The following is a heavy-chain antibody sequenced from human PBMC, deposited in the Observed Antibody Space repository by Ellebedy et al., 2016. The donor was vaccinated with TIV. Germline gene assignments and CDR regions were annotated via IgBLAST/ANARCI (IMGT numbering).Heavy chain of an antibody. D-gene: IGHD3-10*01. V-gene: IGHV4-39*01. CDR1: GDSISSSTYY. Sequence: SETLSLTCSVSGDSISSSTYYWGWIRQPPGKGLEWIGTIYSTGSTYYNPSLESRVTMSVDTSRDQFSLKLRSVSAADTAVYYCARWFGELLYVRWFDPWGQGTLVTVSS. CDR3: ARWFGELLYVRWFDP. CDR2: IYSTGST. J-gene: IGHJ5*02.